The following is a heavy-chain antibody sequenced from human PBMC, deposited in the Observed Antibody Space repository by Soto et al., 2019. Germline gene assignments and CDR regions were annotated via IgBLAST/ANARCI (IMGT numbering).Heavy chain of an antibody. Sequence: SVKVSCKASGGTFSSYAISWVRQAPGQGLEWMGGIIPIFGTANYAQKFQGRVTITADESTSTAYMELSSLRSEDTAVYYCARVPPRYCSGGSCYFWFDPWGQGTLVTVSS. CDR2: IIPIFGTA. CDR3: ARVPPRYCSGGSCYFWFDP. J-gene: IGHJ5*02. V-gene: IGHV1-69*13. CDR1: GGTFSSYA. D-gene: IGHD2-15*01.